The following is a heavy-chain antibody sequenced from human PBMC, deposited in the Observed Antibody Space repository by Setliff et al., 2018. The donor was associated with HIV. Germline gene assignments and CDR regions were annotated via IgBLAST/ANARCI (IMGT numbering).Heavy chain of an antibody. V-gene: IGHV3-11*04. CDR3: ARYYYESSGYYWVY. CDR2: ISSSGATI. CDR1: GFTFSASY. J-gene: IGHJ4*02. D-gene: IGHD3-22*01. Sequence: GSLRLSCAASGFTFSASYMTWIRQAPGKGLEWVAHISSSGATIYYVDSVKGRFTISRDNAANSLYLQMNSLRVEDTAIYFCARYYYESSGYYWVYWGQETLVTV.